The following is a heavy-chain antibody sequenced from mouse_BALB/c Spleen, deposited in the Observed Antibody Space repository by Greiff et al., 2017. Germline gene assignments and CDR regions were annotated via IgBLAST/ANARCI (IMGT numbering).Heavy chain of an antibody. CDR2: IDPETGGT. D-gene: IGHD2-4*01. V-gene: IGHV1-15*01. CDR3: TPYDDDLVY. Sequence: LVESGAELVRPGASVTLSCKASGYTFTDYEMHWVKQTPVHGLEWIGAIDPETGGTAYNQKFKGKATLTADKSSSTAYMELRSLTSEDSAVYYCTPYDDDLVYWGQGTLVTVSA. CDR1: GYTFTDYE. J-gene: IGHJ3*01.